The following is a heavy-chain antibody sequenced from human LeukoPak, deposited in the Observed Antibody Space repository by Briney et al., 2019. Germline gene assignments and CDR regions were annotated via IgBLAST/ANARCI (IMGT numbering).Heavy chain of an antibody. CDR2: ISAYNGNT. Sequence: ASVKVSCKASGYTFTSYGISWVRQAPGQGLEWMGWISAYNGNTNYAQKLQCRVTMTTDTSTSTAYMELRSLRSEDTAVYYCARELSIAAAGHYYYYGMDVWGQGTTVTVSS. CDR3: ARELSIAAAGHYYYYGMDV. J-gene: IGHJ6*02. V-gene: IGHV1-18*01. CDR1: GYTFTSYG. D-gene: IGHD6-13*01.